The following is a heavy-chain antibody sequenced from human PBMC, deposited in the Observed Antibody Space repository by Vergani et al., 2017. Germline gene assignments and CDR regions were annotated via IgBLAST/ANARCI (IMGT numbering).Heavy chain of an antibody. D-gene: IGHD3-22*01. V-gene: IGHV1-24*01. Sequence: QVQLVQSGSEVRKPGASVKVSCQVSGYSLTELTIHWVRQAPGKGLEWMGGFDPEHGEVTFAHHIQGRVTMTEDRSTDTAYMQLSSLRPEDTALYYCAIVTEYYDSSCYYLDYWRQGTLVTVSS. CDR2: FDPEHGEV. CDR1: GYSLTELT. CDR3: AIVTEYYDSSCYYLDY. J-gene: IGHJ4*02.